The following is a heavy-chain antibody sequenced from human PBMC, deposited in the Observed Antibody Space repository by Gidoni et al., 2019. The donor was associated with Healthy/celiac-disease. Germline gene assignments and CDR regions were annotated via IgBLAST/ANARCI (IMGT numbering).Heavy chain of an antibody. Sequence: EVQLVESGGGLVQPGGSLRRSCAAAGFTFSRYWMRWVRQAPGKGLEWVANIKQDGSEKYYVDSVKGRFTISRDNAKNSLYLQMNSLRAEYTAVYYCARDLPYDYSMDVWGKGTTVTVSS. V-gene: IGHV3-7*01. CDR2: IKQDGSEK. CDR1: GFTFSRYW. J-gene: IGHJ6*03. D-gene: IGHD3-16*01. CDR3: ARDLPYDYSMDV.